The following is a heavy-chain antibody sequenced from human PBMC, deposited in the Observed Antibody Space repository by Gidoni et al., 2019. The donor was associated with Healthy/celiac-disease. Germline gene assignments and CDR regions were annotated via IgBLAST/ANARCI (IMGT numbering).Heavy chain of an antibody. V-gene: IGHV3-23*01. J-gene: IGHJ5*02. Sequence: EVQLLESVGGLVQPGGSLRLSCAASGFTFSSYAMSWVRQAPGKGLEWVSAISGSGGSTYYADSVKGRFTISRDNSKNTLYLQMNSLRAEDTAVYYCAKASRARYSSSPRSYNWFDPWGQGTLVTVSS. CDR3: AKASRARYSSSPRSYNWFDP. CDR2: ISGSGGST. D-gene: IGHD6-6*01. CDR1: GFTFSSYA.